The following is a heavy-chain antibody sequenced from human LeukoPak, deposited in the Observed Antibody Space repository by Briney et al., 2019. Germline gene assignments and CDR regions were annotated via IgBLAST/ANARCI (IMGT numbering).Heavy chain of an antibody. CDR2: IWSDATNE. V-gene: IGHV3-33*06. CDR1: GLTFSHFG. Sequence: GGSLRLSYEVSGLTFSHFGLLWVRRAPGKGLEWVAVIWSDATNEYYAASVKGRFTISRDNFKNTVSLQMNSLRVEDTAVYYCEKDAQKGFDYSNSLEHWGQGSLVTLS. J-gene: IGHJ4*02. D-gene: IGHD4-11*01. CDR3: EKDAQKGFDYSNSLEH.